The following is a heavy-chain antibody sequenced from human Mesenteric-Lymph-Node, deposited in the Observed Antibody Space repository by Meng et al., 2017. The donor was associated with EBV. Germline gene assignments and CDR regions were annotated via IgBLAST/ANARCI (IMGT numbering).Heavy chain of an antibody. J-gene: IGHJ4*02. CDR3: ANTYSSNNLYFDY. Sequence: QLQLQESGPGLVKPSETLSLPCIVSGGPSSSNSDYWAWIRQPPGEGLEWIGSVFYSAGTYYNPSLKSRVTISVDTSKNQFFLNLTSVTAADTAVYYCANTYSSNNLYFDYWGQGSMVTVSS. CDR1: GGPSSSNSDY. CDR2: VFYSAGT. D-gene: IGHD5-18*01. V-gene: IGHV4-39*01.